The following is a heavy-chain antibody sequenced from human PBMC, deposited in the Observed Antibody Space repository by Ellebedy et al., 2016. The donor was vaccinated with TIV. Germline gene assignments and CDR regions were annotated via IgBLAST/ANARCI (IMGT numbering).Heavy chain of an antibody. V-gene: IGHV4-39*07. CDR1: GGSISSSSYY. J-gene: IGHJ4*02. D-gene: IGHD1-1*01. CDR2: IYYSGST. CDR3: ARVLRAGRSGDYFDY. Sequence: MPGGSLRLSCTVSGGSISSSSYYWGWIRQPPGKGLEWIGSIYYSGSTYYSPSLKSRVTISVDTSKNQFSLNLSSVTAADTAVYYCARVLRAGRSGDYFDYWGQGTLVTVSS.